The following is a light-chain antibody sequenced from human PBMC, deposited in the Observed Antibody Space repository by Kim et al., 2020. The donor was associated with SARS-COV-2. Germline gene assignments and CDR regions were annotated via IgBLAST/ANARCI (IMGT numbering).Light chain of an antibody. CDR1: NSGNKG. Sequence: APGVTARLTCGGNNSGNKGVPWYQQTPGQAPVMVNYLHTERPSGIPERFSGSHSGKPATLTVGRVEAGDEADYYGQVWESTTDQPVFGGGTQLTVL. J-gene: IGLJ3*02. CDR3: QVWESTTDQPV. V-gene: IGLV3-21*01. CDR2: LHT.